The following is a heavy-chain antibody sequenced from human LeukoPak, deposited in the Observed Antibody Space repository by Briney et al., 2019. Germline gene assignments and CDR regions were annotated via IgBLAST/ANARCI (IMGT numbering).Heavy chain of an antibody. Sequence: VGSLRLSCVASGFTFSSYSMNWVRQAPGKGLEWVSYISSTTNTIYYADSVKGRFTISRDNAENSLYLQMNSLRAEDTAVYYCARRESSGWSLLYWGQGTLVTVSS. D-gene: IGHD6-19*01. V-gene: IGHV3-48*01. CDR1: GFTFSSYS. CDR2: ISSTTNTI. J-gene: IGHJ4*02. CDR3: ARRESSGWSLLY.